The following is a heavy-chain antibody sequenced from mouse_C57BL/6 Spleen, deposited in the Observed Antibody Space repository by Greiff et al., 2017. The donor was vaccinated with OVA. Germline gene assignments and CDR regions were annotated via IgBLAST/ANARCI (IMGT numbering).Heavy chain of an antibody. CDR1: GYTFTDYY. D-gene: IGHD1-1*01. J-gene: IGHJ3*01. CDR3: ARGGWSTTGFAY. V-gene: IGHV1-26*01. CDR2: INPNNGGT. Sequence: VQLQQSGPELVKPGASVKISCKASGYTFTDYYMNWVKQSHGKSLEWIGDINPNNGGTSYNQKFKGKATLTVDKSSSTAYMELRSLTSEDSAVYYCARGGWSTTGFAYWGQGTLVTVSA.